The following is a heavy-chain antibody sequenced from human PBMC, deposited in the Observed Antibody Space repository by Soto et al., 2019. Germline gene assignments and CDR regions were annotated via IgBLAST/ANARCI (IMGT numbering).Heavy chain of an antibody. CDR3: ARLGGYCSADNCYWGYFDY. V-gene: IGHV3-11*01. Sequence: GGSLRLSCAASGFTFSVYYMSWVRQAPGRGLEWVSHIRGGGDDINYADSVKGRFTISRDNAKNSLYLQMNSLRAEDTAVYFCARLGGYCSADNCYWGYFDYWGQGSLVTVSS. CDR1: GFTFSVYY. CDR2: IRGGGDDI. J-gene: IGHJ4*02. D-gene: IGHD2-15*01.